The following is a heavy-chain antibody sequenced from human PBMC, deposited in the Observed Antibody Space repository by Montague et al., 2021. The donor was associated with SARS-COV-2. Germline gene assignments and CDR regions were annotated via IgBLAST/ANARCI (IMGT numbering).Heavy chain of an antibody. CDR1: GYSISGGYY. V-gene: IGHV4-38-2*02. Sequence: SETLSLTCTVSGYSISGGYYWGWIRQPPGKGLEWIGSIYHSGSTYYNPSLKSRVTISVDTSKNQFSLKLSSVTAADTAVYYCARDVRYYDFWSGRAQTSPDYWGQGTLATVSS. CDR2: IYHSGST. CDR3: ARDVRYYDFWSGRAQTSPDY. J-gene: IGHJ4*02. D-gene: IGHD3-3*01.